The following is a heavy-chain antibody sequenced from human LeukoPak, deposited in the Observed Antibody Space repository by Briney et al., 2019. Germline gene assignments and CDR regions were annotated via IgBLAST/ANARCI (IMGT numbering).Heavy chain of an antibody. CDR1: GGSFSGYY. V-gene: IGHV4-34*01. CDR2: INHSGST. CDR3: ARNSAVATSRSWFDP. J-gene: IGHJ5*02. Sequence: KPSETLSLTCAVYGGSFSGYYWSWIRQPPGKGLEWIGEINHSGSTNYNPSLKSRVTISVDTSKNQFSLKLTAVTAADTAVYYCARNSAVATSRSWFDPWGQGTLVTVSS. D-gene: IGHD6-19*01.